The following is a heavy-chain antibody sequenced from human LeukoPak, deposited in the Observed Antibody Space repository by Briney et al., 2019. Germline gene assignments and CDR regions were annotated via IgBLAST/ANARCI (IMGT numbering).Heavy chain of an antibody. CDR1: GGSFSGYY. CDR3: ASIAAAVYAFDI. Sequence: PSETLSLTCAVYGGSFSGYYWSWIRQPPGKGLEWIGEINHSGSTNYNPSLKSRVTISVDTSKNQFSLKLSSVTAADTAVYHCASIAAAVYAFDIWGQGTMVTVSS. D-gene: IGHD6-13*01. V-gene: IGHV4-34*01. J-gene: IGHJ3*02. CDR2: INHSGST.